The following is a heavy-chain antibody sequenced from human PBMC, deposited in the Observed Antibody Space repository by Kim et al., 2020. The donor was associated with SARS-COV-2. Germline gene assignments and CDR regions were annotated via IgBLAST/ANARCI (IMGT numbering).Heavy chain of an antibody. D-gene: IGHD3-10*01. Sequence: ASVKVSCKASGYTFTSYGISWVRQAPGQGLEWMGWISAYNGNTNYAQKLQGRVTMTTDTSTSTAYMELRSLRSDDTAVYYCARDGSYYYGSGSSIYWGQGTLVTVSS. CDR2: ISAYNGNT. CDR3: ARDGSYYYGSGSSIY. J-gene: IGHJ4*02. CDR1: GYTFTSYG. V-gene: IGHV1-18*04.